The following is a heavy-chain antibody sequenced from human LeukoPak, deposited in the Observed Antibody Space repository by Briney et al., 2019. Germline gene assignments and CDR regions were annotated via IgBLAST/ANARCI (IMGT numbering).Heavy chain of an antibody. CDR1: GFTFSDYY. D-gene: IGHD3-3*01. CDR3: ARAVSSGYYNFYFDY. Sequence: GGSLRLSCAASGFTFSDYYMGWIRQAPGKGLECVSYITNSGTTIYYANSVKGRFTISRDNAKNSLYLQMNSLRAEDTAVYYCARAVSSGYYNFYFDYWGQGTLVTVSS. J-gene: IGHJ4*02. V-gene: IGHV3-11*04. CDR2: ITNSGTTI.